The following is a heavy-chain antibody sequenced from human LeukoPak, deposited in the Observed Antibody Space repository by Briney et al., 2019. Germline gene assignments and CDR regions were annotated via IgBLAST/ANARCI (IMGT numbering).Heavy chain of an antibody. D-gene: IGHD4-17*01. J-gene: IGHJ4*02. V-gene: IGHV3-30*04. CDR3: ARDEEGDDYGDFFSY. Sequence: GRSLRLSCAASGFTFSSYAMHWVRQAPGKGLGWVAVISYDGSNKYYADSVKGRFTISRDNSKNTLYLQMNSLRAEDTAVYYCARDEEGDDYGDFFSYWGQGTLVTVSS. CDR2: ISYDGSNK. CDR1: GFTFSSYA.